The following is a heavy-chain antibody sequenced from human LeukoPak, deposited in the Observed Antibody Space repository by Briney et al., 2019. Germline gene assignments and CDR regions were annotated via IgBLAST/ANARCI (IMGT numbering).Heavy chain of an antibody. D-gene: IGHD3-22*01. CDR3: ARGPHYDNSGYYYVRYYYGMDV. J-gene: IGHJ6*02. CDR2: IYYGGDT. V-gene: IGHV4-59*01. CDR1: GGSISSNY. Sequence: PSETLSLTCTVSGGSISSNYWSWIRQSPGKGLEFIAFIYYGGDTSYNPSLQSRVTISVDTSKNQLSLKLSSVTAADTAVYYCARGPHYDNSGYYYVRYYYGMDVWGQGTTVTVSS.